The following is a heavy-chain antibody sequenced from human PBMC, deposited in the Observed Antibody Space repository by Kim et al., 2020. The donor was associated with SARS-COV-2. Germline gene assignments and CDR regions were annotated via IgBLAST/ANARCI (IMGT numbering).Heavy chain of an antibody. CDR1: GYTFTTYT. D-gene: IGHD3-22*01. Sequence: ASVKVSCKASGYTFTTYTINWVRQATGQGLEWMGWMNPNSGNTGYAQKFQGRVTMTRNTSTGTAYMELSSLRSEDTAVYYCARTYSYDTPWFDPWGQGTL. CDR2: MNPNSGNT. CDR3: ARTYSYDTPWFDP. J-gene: IGHJ5*02. V-gene: IGHV1-8*01.